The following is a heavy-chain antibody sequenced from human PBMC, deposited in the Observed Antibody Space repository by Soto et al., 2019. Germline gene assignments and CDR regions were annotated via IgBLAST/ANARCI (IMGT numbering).Heavy chain of an antibody. D-gene: IGHD6-19*01. CDR1: GGSISSSSYY. CDR2: IYYSGST. V-gene: IGHV4-39*01. J-gene: IGHJ4*02. CDR3: ATRNALTIAVAGTSVRREFDY. Sequence: SETLSLTCTVSGGSISSSSYYWGWIRQPPGKGLEWIGSIYYSGSTYYNPSLKSRVTISVDTSKNQFSLKLSSVTAADTAVYYCATRNALTIAVAGTSVRREFDYWGQGTLVTVSS.